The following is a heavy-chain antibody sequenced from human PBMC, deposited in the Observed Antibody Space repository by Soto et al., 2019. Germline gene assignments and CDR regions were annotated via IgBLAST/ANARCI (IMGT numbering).Heavy chain of an antibody. J-gene: IGHJ4*02. CDR2: IIPNIGNA. Sequence: SVKVSCKASGYTFTSYGISWVRQAPGQGLEWMGGIIPNIGNANYAQKFQGRVTITADESTSTAYMELSSLRSEDTAVYYCARTVAAAGLTVFDYWGQGTLVTVSS. V-gene: IGHV1-69*13. CDR1: GYTFTSYG. CDR3: ARTVAAAGLTVFDY. D-gene: IGHD6-13*01.